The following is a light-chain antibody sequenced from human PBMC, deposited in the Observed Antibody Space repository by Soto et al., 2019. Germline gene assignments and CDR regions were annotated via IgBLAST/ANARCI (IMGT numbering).Light chain of an antibody. CDR3: CSSVGGPNWV. J-gene: IGLJ3*02. Sequence: QSALTQPASVSGSPGQSIAISCTGTSGDVGGYDRVSWYQHHPGKAPTLIIYEVNKRPSGVSSRFSGSKSGNMASLTISGLQTEDEAYYYWCSSVGGPNWVFGGGTQLTVL. CDR2: EVN. V-gene: IGLV2-23*02. CDR1: SGDVGGYDR.